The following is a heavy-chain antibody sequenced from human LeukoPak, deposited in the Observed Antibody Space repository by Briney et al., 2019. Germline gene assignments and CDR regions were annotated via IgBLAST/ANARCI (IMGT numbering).Heavy chain of an antibody. CDR2: IWYDGSNK. CDR3: ARDAHYTGLQYYFDY. V-gene: IGHV3-33*01. D-gene: IGHD4-11*01. J-gene: IGHJ4*02. CDR1: GFTFSSYG. Sequence: GGSLRLSCAASGFTFSSYGMHWVRQAPGKGLEWVAVIWYDGSNKYYADSVKGRFTISRDNSKNTLYLQMNSLRAEDTAVYYCARDAHYTGLQYYFDYWGQGTLVTVSS.